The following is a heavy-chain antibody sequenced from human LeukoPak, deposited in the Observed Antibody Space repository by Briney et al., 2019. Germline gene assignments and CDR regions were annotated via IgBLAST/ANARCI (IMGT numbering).Heavy chain of an antibody. CDR3: AREMRGHLEMATIFDY. Sequence: GGSLRLSCAASGFTFSSDSMNWVRQAPGKGLEWVSYISSSSSNIYYADSVKGRFTISRDNAKNSLYLQMNSLRAEDTAVYYCAREMRGHLEMATIFDYWGQGTLVTVSS. CDR1: GFTFSSDS. D-gene: IGHD5-24*01. J-gene: IGHJ4*02. V-gene: IGHV3-48*01. CDR2: ISSSSSNI.